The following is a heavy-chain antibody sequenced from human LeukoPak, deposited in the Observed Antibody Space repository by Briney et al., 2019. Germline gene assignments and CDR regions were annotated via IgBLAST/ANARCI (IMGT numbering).Heavy chain of an antibody. CDR3: TRHGDYYDSSGYYIDAFDI. CDR1: GFTFSGSA. CDR2: IRSKANSYAT. D-gene: IGHD3-22*01. V-gene: IGHV3-73*01. J-gene: IGHJ3*02. Sequence: PGGSLRLSCAASGFTFSGSAMHWVRQASGKGLEWVGRIRSKANSYATAYAASVKGRFTISRDDSKNTAYLQMNSPKTEDTAVYYCTRHGDYYDSSGYYIDAFDIWGQGTMVTVSS.